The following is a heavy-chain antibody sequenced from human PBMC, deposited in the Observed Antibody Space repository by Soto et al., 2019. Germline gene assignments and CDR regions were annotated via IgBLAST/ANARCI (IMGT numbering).Heavy chain of an antibody. CDR2: IYPSGTI. D-gene: IGHD3-16*01. CDR1: GVSITTNGYS. CDR3: ATYTAFAKYYFDY. J-gene: IGHJ4*02. V-gene: IGHV4-30-2*01. Sequence: SDTLSLTCAVSGVSITTNGYSWSWIRQPPGKGLEWIGYIYPSGTIFYNPSLNSRVTISADTSNNQFSLKLTSVTAADTAVYFCATYTAFAKYYFDYWGRGTLVTVSS.